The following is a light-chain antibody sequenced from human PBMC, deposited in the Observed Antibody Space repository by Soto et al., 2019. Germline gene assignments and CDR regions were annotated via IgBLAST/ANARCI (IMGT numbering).Light chain of an antibody. CDR1: NIGNKN. CDR3: QASDSSSAYV. CDR2: DDN. Sequence: SYELTQPPSVSVAPGQTARITCGGNNIGNKNVHWYQLRPGQAPVLVVYDDNDRPSGIPERFSGSNSGNTATLTISRVEAGDEADYYCQASDSSSAYVFGSGTKLTVL. V-gene: IGLV3-21*02. J-gene: IGLJ1*01.